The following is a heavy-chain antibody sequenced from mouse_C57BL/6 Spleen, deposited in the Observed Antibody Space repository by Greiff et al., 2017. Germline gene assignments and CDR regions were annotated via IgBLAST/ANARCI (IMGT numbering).Heavy chain of an antibody. J-gene: IGHJ4*01. CDR1: GFNIKDDY. Sequence: VQLQQSGAELVRPGASVKLSCTASGFNIKDDYMHWVKQRPEQGLEWIGWIDPENGDTEYASKFQGKATITADTSANTAYLQLSSLTSEDTAVYDCTSMVTTDRYYAMDYWGQGTSVTVSS. D-gene: IGHD2-2*01. CDR2: IDPENGDT. V-gene: IGHV14-4*01. CDR3: TSMVTTDRYYAMDY.